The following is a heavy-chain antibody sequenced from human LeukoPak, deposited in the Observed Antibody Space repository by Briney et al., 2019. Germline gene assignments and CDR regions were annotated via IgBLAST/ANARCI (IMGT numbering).Heavy chain of an antibody. D-gene: IGHD3-22*01. Sequence: GGPLRLSCAASGFTFDDYTMHSVRQAPGKGLEWVSLISWDGGSTYYADSVKGRFTISRDNSKNSLYLQMNSLRTEDTALYYCAKDDSSGYPDYWGQGTLVTVSS. CDR2: ISWDGGST. CDR1: GFTFDDYT. CDR3: AKDDSSGYPDY. J-gene: IGHJ4*02. V-gene: IGHV3-43*01.